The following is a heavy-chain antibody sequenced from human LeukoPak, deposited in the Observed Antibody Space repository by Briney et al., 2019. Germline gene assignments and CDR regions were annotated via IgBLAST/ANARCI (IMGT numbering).Heavy chain of an antibody. Sequence: GAGVSVSFTCSAYGFTICSISWVRQRPGQGLGWMGWISAYNGNTNYAQKLQGRVSMTTDTSTSTAYMELRSLRSDDTAAYYCARDENDDVWSGRIDPWGQGTLVTVSS. V-gene: IGHV1-18*01. CDR1: AYGFTICS. J-gene: IGHJ5*02. CDR3: ARDENDDVWSGRIDP. D-gene: IGHD3-3*01. CDR2: ISAYNGNT.